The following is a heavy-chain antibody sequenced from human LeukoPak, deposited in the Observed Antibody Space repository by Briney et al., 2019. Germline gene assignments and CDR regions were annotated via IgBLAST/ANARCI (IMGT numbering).Heavy chain of an antibody. CDR1: GYSISGGYY. D-gene: IGHD3-22*01. Sequence: PSETLPLTCVVSGYSISGGYYWGWIRQSPGKGLEWIATIFHSGSIYYNPSLKSRVTLSVDTSKNQFFLKLSSVNAADTAMYYCARMGVSYYYDSSTYYPVAFDVWGQGTMVTVSS. CDR3: ARMGVSYYYDSSTYYPVAFDV. CDR2: IFHSGSI. V-gene: IGHV4-38-2*01. J-gene: IGHJ3*01.